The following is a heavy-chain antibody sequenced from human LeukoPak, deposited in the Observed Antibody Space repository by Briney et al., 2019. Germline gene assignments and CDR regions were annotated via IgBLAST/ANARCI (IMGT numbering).Heavy chain of an antibody. J-gene: IGHJ4*02. CDR2: ISWNSGSI. Sequence: PGGSLRLSCAASGFTFDDYGMHWVRQAPGKGLEWVSGISWNSGSIGYADSVKGRFTISRDNAKNSLYLQMNSLRAEDMALYYCAKDIGRYCSGGSCYDYWGQGTLVTVSS. V-gene: IGHV3-9*03. CDR3: AKDIGRYCSGGSCYDY. CDR1: GFTFDDYG. D-gene: IGHD2-15*01.